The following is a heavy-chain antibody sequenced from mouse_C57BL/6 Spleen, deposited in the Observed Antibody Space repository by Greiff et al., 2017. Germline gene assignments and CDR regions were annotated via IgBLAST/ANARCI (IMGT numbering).Heavy chain of an antibody. Sequence: QVQLQQPGAELVRPGSSVKLSCKASGYTFTSYWMHWVKQRPIQGLEWIGNIDPSDSETHYNQKFKDKATLTVDKYSSTACMQLISLTSEDSAVYYCARSQAYYSNYRDAMDYWGQGTSVTVSS. V-gene: IGHV1-52*01. CDR3: ARSQAYYSNYRDAMDY. CDR2: IDPSDSET. CDR1: GYTFTSYW. J-gene: IGHJ4*01. D-gene: IGHD2-5*01.